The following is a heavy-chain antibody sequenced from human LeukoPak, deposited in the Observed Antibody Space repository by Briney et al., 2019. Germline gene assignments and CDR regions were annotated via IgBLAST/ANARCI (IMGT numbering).Heavy chain of an antibody. CDR2: ISFSGDNT. V-gene: IGHV3-23*01. Sequence: GGSLRLSCAASGFTFSIYAMSWVRQAPGKGLEWVSSISFSGDNTYYADSVKGRFTISRDNSKNTLYLQMNSLRAEDTAVYYCAKGPRRVSPSDYWGQGTLVTVSS. J-gene: IGHJ4*02. D-gene: IGHD5/OR15-5a*01. CDR3: AKGPRRVSPSDY. CDR1: GFTFSIYA.